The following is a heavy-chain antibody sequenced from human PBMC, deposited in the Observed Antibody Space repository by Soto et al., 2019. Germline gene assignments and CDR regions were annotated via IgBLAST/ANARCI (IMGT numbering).Heavy chain of an antibody. CDR3: EKLPVYIVATSTFDI. CDR1: GFTFSSYA. V-gene: IGHV3-23*01. Sequence: EVQMLESGGGLVQPGGSLRLSCAASGFTFSSYAMSWVRQAPGKGLEWVSAISGSGGSTYYADSVKGRFTISRDNSKNTLYLQMNSLRAEDTAVYYCEKLPVYIVATSTFDIWGQGTMVTVSS. CDR2: ISGSGGST. J-gene: IGHJ3*02. D-gene: IGHD5-12*01.